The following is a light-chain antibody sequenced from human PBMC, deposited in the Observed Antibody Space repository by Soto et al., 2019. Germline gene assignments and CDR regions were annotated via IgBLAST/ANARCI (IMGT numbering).Light chain of an antibody. CDR2: DAS. Sequence: DIQMTQSPSSLSASVGDRVTITCQASQDITKYLSWFQQKPGKVPKLLIYDASELETGVPSRFSGSGSGTDFTFTISSLQPEDIATHYCQHYDNLPYTFGQGTKLEMK. CDR1: QDITKY. J-gene: IGKJ2*01. V-gene: IGKV1-33*01. CDR3: QHYDNLPYT.